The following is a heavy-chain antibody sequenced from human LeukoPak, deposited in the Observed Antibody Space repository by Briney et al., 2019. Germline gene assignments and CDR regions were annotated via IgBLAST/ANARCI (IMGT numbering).Heavy chain of an antibody. CDR1: GYTLTVLF. CDR2: FDPEDGES. Sequence: GASVKVSCKVAGYTLTVLFLHWVRKAPGTGLERSGVFDPEDGESIYAQKFHGIVTMTEDTSTDTAYMELSSLRSEDTAVYYCATTGAGNYYYYYMDVWGKGTTVTVSS. CDR3: ATTGAGNYYYYYMDV. V-gene: IGHV1-24*01. D-gene: IGHD3-10*01. J-gene: IGHJ6*03.